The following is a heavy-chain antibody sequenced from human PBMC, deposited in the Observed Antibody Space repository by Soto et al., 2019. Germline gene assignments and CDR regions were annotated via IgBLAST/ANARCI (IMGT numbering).Heavy chain of an antibody. J-gene: IGHJ4*02. CDR1: GGSISNSDYY. CDR3: ARDRGSDYDSTSGHYYY. CDR2: IYSSGAT. D-gene: IGHD3-22*01. Sequence: SETLSLTCTVSGGSISNSDYYWTWIRQPPXKGLEWIGYIYSSGATSYNPSLESRVTISGDASKNQFSLRLSSVTAADTAVYYCARDRGSDYDSTSGHYYYWGQGTLVTVSS. V-gene: IGHV4-30-4*01.